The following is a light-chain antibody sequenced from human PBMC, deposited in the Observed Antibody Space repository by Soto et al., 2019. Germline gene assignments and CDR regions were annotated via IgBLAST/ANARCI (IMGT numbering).Light chain of an antibody. CDR3: QQRSNWPPVIT. Sequence: EIVLTQSPATLSLSPGERATLSCRASQSFSSYLAWYQQKPGQAPRLLIYDASKRATGIPARFSGRGSGTDFTLTISSLEPEDFAVYYCQQRSNWPPVITFGQVPRLEIK. V-gene: IGKV3-11*01. CDR2: DAS. CDR1: QSFSSY. J-gene: IGKJ5*01.